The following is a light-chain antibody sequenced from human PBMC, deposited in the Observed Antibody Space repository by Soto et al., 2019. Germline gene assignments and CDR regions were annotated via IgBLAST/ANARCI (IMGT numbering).Light chain of an antibody. J-gene: IGLJ2*01. CDR2: YDD. V-gene: IGLV1-36*01. CDR3: ASWDDSLDAPV. CDR1: YSNIGNNA. Sequence: QSALTQPPSVSAAPRQRVTISCSGSYSNIGNNAVNWYQQLPGKAPKLLIYYDDLLPSGVSDRFSGSKSGTSASLAISGLKSEDEADYYCASWDDSLDAPVFGGGTKLTVL.